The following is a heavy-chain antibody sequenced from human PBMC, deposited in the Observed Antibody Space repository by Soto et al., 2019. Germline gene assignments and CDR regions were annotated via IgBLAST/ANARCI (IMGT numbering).Heavy chain of an antibody. CDR1: GFTFSSYA. J-gene: IGHJ2*01. D-gene: IGHD6-13*01. Sequence: QVQLVESGGGVVQPGRSLRLSCAASGFTFSSYAMHWVRQAPGKGLEWVAVISYDGSNKYYADSVKGRFTISRDNSKNTLYLQMNSLRAEDTAVYYCAREGYSSSWDWYFDLWGRGTLVTVSS. CDR2: ISYDGSNK. CDR3: AREGYSSSWDWYFDL. V-gene: IGHV3-30-3*01.